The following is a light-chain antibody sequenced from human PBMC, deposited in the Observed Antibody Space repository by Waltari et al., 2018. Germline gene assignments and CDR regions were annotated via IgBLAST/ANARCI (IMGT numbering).Light chain of an antibody. CDR2: KND. V-gene: IGLV1-47*01. CDR1: NPNIGSNY. Sequence: QSVLTRPPSASGSPRQRVTMSCSGTNPNIGSNYDYWYQQLPGTAPKLLIYKNDLRPSRVPDRISGSKSGTSASLAISGLRSEDEADYYCSSWDDSLSGVVLGGGTKLTVL. CDR3: SSWDDSLSGVV. J-gene: IGLJ2*01.